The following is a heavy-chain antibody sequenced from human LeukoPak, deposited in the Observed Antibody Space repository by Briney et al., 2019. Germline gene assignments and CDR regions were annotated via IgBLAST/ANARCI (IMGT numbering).Heavy chain of an antibody. D-gene: IGHD3-10*01. V-gene: IGHV3-74*01. CDR3: ARAFSGAFDL. J-gene: IGHJ3*01. Sequence: GGSLRLSCAASGFTFSTYWMYWVRQAPGKGLVWVSLITGGGTTTRNAASVMGRFTISRDNARNTLYLQMNSLRADDTAVYYCARAFSGAFDLWGQGTTVTVSS. CDR2: ITGGGTTT. CDR1: GFTFSTYW.